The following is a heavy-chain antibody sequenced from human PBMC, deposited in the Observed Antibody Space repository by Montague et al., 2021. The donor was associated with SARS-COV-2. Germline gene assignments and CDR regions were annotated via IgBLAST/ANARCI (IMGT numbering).Heavy chain of an antibody. CDR1: GFTFSNYD. CDR3: TRDYRSIVGDGLDI. J-gene: IGHJ3*02. CDR2: ISISAYTT. Sequence: SLRLSCAASGFTFSNYDMNWVRQAPGKGPEWISYISISAYTTSYAGSVKGRFTISRDNGKNSLYLQMNSLRVEDTAVYYCTRDYRSIVGDGLDIWGQGTKVTVSS. D-gene: IGHD3-16*02. V-gene: IGHV3-48*03.